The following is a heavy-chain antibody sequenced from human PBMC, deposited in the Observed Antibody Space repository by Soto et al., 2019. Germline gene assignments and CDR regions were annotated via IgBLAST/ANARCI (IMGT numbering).Heavy chain of an antibody. CDR3: ARGTGYIDGWRTFDF. CDR1: DDSFRGADYY. CDR2: TYYNGDT. Sequence: SETLSLTCTVSDDSFRGADYYWSWIRQPLGKGPEWIGYTYYNGDTKYNPALKSRVTMSVDTSKNQFSLRLSSVTAADTAVYFCARGTGYIDGWRTFDFWGRGILVTVSS. J-gene: IGHJ4*02. D-gene: IGHD6-19*01. V-gene: IGHV4-61*08.